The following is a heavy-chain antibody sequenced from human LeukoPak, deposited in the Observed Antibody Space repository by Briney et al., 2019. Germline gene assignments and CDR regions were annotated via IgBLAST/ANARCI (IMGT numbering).Heavy chain of an antibody. J-gene: IGHJ4*02. CDR1: GFPFSSYW. CDR3: TRVGYIDEGIDY. Sequence: GGSLRLSCVASGFPFSSYWMTWVRQAPGKGLEWVADIKQDGSKKSYVDSVKGRFTISRDNTKNSLYLQMNSLRAEDTAIYYCTRVGYIDEGIDYWGQGTLVTVSS. V-gene: IGHV3-7*04. D-gene: IGHD5-24*01. CDR2: IKQDGSKK.